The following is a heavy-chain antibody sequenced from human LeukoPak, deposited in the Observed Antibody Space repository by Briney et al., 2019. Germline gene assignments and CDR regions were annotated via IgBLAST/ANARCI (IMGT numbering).Heavy chain of an antibody. CDR2: ISAYNGNT. CDR3: AREGGSYYLNWFDP. J-gene: IGHJ5*02. D-gene: IGHD1-26*01. Sequence: ASVKVSCKASGGTFSSYAINWVRQAPGQGLEWMGWISAYNGNTNYAQKLQGRVTMTTDTSTSTAYMELRSLRSDDTAVYYCAREGGSYYLNWFDPWGQGTLVTVSS. V-gene: IGHV1-18*01. CDR1: GGTFSSYA.